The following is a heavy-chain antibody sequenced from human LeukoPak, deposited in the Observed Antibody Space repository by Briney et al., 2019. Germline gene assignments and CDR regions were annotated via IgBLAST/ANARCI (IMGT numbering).Heavy chain of an antibody. CDR3: AREKNGVVIISRRRRYFDY. CDR2: ISGDGGIT. D-gene: IGHD3-3*01. J-gene: IGHJ4*02. CDR1: EFTFSTYA. Sequence: PGGSLRLSCAASEFTFSTYAMSWVRQAPGKGLEWVSGISGDGGITYYADSVRGRFTISRDNSKNTLYLQMNSLRAEDTAVYYCAREKNGVVIISRRRRYFDYWGQGTLVTVSS. V-gene: IGHV3-23*01.